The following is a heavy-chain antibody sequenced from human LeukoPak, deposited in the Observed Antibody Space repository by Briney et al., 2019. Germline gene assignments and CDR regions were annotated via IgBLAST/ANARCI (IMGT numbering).Heavy chain of an antibody. CDR1: GGSFSGYY. V-gene: IGHV4-34*01. Sequence: SETLSLTCAVYGGSFSGYYWSWIRQPPGEGLEWVGEINHSVSTNYNPSLTSRVTISVDTSKNQFSLKLSSVTAADTAVYYCARVSLAVGNNWFDPWGQGTLVTVSS. J-gene: IGHJ5*02. CDR2: INHSVST. CDR3: ARVSLAVGNNWFDP. D-gene: IGHD6-19*01.